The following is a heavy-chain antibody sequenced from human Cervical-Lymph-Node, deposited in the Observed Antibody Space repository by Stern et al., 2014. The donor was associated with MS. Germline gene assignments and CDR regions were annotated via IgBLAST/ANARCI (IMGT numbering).Heavy chain of an antibody. V-gene: IGHV1-2*02. CDR3: ATGHPYITEQGYYNYYGLDV. D-gene: IGHD1/OR15-1a*01. J-gene: IGHJ6*02. CDR1: GYTFTENY. CDR2: INPNSGGT. Sequence: QVQLVQSGAGVKKPGASVKVSCKASGYTFTENYMQWVRQAPGQGLEWMGWINPNSGGTNYAQKFQGRVTMTRDTSISTAYMELDRMRSDDTAVYYCATGHPYITEQGYYNYYGLDVWGQGTTVTVSS.